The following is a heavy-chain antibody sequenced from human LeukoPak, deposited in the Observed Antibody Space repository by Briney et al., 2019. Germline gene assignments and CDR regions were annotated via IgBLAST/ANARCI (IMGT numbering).Heavy chain of an antibody. J-gene: IGHJ4*02. CDR3: AKDDYYDSSGYWSL. V-gene: IGHV3-9*01. D-gene: IGHD3-22*01. CDR2: ISWNSGSI. Sequence: GRSLRLSCAASGFTFDDYAMHWVRHAPGKGLEWVSGISWNSGSIGYADSVKARFTISRDNAKNSLYLQMNSLRAEDTALYYCAKDDYYDSSGYWSLWGQGTLVTVSS. CDR1: GFTFDDYA.